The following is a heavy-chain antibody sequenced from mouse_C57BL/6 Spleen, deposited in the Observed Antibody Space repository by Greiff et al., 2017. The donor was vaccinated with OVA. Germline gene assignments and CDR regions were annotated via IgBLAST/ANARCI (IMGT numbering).Heavy chain of an antibody. CDR1: GFSLTSYG. CDR2: IWSGGST. J-gene: IGHJ2*01. CDR3: ARNLDYGGFDY. Sequence: VQRVESGPGLVQPSQSLSITCTVSGFSLTSYGVHWVRQSPGKGLEWLGVIWSGGSTDYNAAFISRLSISKDNSKSQVFFKMNSLQADDTAIYYCARNLDYGGFDYWGQGTTLTVSS. V-gene: IGHV2-2*01. D-gene: IGHD1-2*01.